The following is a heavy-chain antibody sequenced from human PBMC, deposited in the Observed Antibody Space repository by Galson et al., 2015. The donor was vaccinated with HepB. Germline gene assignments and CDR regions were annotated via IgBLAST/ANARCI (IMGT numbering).Heavy chain of an antibody. CDR1: GFTFSSYD. J-gene: IGHJ3*02. CDR2: IGTAGDP. D-gene: IGHD2-15*01. Sequence: SLRLSCAASGFTFSSYDMHWVRQATGKGLEWVSAIGTAGDPYYPGSVKGRFTISRENAKNSLYLQMNSLRAGDTAVYYCARSRGRYCSGGSCPPFFDIWGQGTMVTVSS. CDR3: ARSRGRYCSGGSCPPFFDI. V-gene: IGHV3-13*05.